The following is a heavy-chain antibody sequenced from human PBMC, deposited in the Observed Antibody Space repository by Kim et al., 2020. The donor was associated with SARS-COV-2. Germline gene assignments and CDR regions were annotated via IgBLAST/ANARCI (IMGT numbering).Heavy chain of an antibody. CDR3: AKGGSVIVIMMYAFYFDH. V-gene: IGHV3-30*18. CDR2: ISHDGSSQ. D-gene: IGHD2-8*01. Sequence: GGSLRLSCAASGFTFKSYAMHWVRQAPGKGLEWVATISHDGSSQYYADSVKGRFTISRDNSKNTLSLQMNSLRAEDTAVYYCAKGGSVIVIMMYAFYFDHWGQGTLATVSS. CDR1: GFTFKSYA. J-gene: IGHJ4*02.